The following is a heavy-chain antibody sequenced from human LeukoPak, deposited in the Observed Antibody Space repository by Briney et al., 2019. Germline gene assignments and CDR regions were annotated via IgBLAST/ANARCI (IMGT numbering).Heavy chain of an antibody. Sequence: PSETLSLTCTVSGGSISSSSYYWGWIRQPPGKGLEWIGSMYYSGSTYHNPSLKSRVTISVDTSKNQFSLKLNSVTAADTAVYHCASIVATITGAFDIWGQGTMVTVSS. D-gene: IGHD5-12*01. CDR3: ASIVATITGAFDI. CDR2: MYYSGST. CDR1: GGSISSSSYY. V-gene: IGHV4-39*01. J-gene: IGHJ3*02.